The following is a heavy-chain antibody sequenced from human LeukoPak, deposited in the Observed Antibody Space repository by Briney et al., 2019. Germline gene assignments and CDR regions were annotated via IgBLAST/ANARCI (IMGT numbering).Heavy chain of an antibody. V-gene: IGHV4-34*01. Sequence: PSETLSLTCAVYGGSFSGYYWSWIRQPPGKGLEWIGEINHSGSTNYNPSLKSRVTISVDTSKNQFSLKLSSVTAADTAVYYCARTLRPYYGSGSPSRRAPSYFDYWGQGTLVTVSS. D-gene: IGHD3-10*01. CDR3: ARTLRPYYGSGSPSRRAPSYFDY. CDR2: INHSGST. CDR1: GGSFSGYY. J-gene: IGHJ4*02.